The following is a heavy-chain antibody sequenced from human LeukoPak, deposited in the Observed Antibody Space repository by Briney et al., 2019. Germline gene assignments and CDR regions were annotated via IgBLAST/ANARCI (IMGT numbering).Heavy chain of an antibody. CDR3: AKGMYYDILSGYVLDY. CDR1: GFTFSSYA. CDR2: ISSGGGST. Sequence: GGSLRLSCAASGFTFSSYAMSWVRQAPGKGLEWVSGISSGGGSTYYADSVKGRFTISRDNSKTTMYLQMNSLRVEDTALYYCAKGMYYDILSGYVLDYWGQGTLVTVSS. J-gene: IGHJ4*02. V-gene: IGHV3-23*01. D-gene: IGHD3-9*01.